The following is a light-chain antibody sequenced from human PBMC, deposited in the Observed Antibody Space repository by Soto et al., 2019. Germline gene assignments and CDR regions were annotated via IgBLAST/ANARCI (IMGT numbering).Light chain of an antibody. J-gene: IGKJ1*01. CDR1: QSIGDS. CDR2: DVS. CDR3: QQYNTYWT. Sequence: DIQMTQPPSTLSASVGDRVTITCRASQSIGDSLAWYQQKPGKAPYLLISDVSSLERGVPSRFSGSGSGTEFTLTISSMQPDDFATYYCQQYNTYWTFGQGAKVDI. V-gene: IGKV1-5*01.